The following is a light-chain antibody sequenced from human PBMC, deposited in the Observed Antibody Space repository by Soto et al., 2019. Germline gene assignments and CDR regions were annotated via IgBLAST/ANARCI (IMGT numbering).Light chain of an antibody. CDR1: SSDVGAYNY. CDR2: DVD. V-gene: IGLV2-11*01. CDR3: CSYRGHPP. Sequence: QSVLTQPRSVSGSPGQSVTISCTGSSSDVGAYNYVSWYQQHPGKAPKLMIHDVDKRPSGVPDRFSGSKSGNTASLTISGLQTEDEADYFCCSYRGHPPFGGGTKVTVL. J-gene: IGLJ2*01.